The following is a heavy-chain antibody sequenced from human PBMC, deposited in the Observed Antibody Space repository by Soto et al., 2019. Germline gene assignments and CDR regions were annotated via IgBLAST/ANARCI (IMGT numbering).Heavy chain of an antibody. CDR1: GFTFSTYW. D-gene: IGHD6-13*01. V-gene: IGHV3-7*01. CDR2: ITQDATGK. Sequence: GGSLRLSCAASGFTFSTYWMTWVRQAPGKGLEWVADITQDATGKYYLDPVKGRFTISRDNAKNSMYLQMNSLRTEDTALYYCARVIGVAGRGYRIWGQGTMVTVSS. CDR3: ARVIGVAGRGYRI. J-gene: IGHJ3*02.